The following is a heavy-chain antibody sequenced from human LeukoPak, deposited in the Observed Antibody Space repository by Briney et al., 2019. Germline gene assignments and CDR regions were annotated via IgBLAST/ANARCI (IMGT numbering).Heavy chain of an antibody. Sequence: PSETLSLTCAVYGGSFSGYYWSWIRQPAGKGLEWIGRIYTSGSTNYNPSLKSRVTMSVDTSKNQFSLKLSSVTAADTAVYYCARAPLYTSDAFDIWGQGTMVTVSS. CDR3: ARAPLYTSDAFDI. J-gene: IGHJ3*02. CDR1: GGSFSGYY. D-gene: IGHD2-2*02. CDR2: IYTSGST. V-gene: IGHV4-59*10.